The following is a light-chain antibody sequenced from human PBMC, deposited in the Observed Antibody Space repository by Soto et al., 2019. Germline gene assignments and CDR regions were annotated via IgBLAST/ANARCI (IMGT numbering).Light chain of an antibody. CDR3: SSYAGSNNLGV. CDR1: ISDVGGYNY. Sequence: QSALTQPPSASGSPGQSVTISCTGTISDVGGYNYVSWYQQHPGKAPKLMIYEVSKRPSGVPDRFSGSKSGNTASLTVSGLQPEDEADYYCSSYAGSNNLGVFGGGTKRTVL. CDR2: EVS. J-gene: IGLJ3*02. V-gene: IGLV2-8*01.